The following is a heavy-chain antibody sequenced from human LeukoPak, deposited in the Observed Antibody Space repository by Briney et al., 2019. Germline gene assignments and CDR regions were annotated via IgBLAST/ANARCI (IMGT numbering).Heavy chain of an antibody. D-gene: IGHD5-12*01. V-gene: IGHV3-53*01. J-gene: IGHJ6*02. CDR3: AREGWLLHYGMDV. CDR2: IYSGGST. Sequence: GASVKVSCKASGYTFTSYAMHWVRQAPGKGLEWVSVIYSGGSTYYADSVKGRFTISRDNSKNTLYLQMNSLRAEDTAVYYCAREGWLLHYGMDVWGQGTTVTVSS. CDR1: GYTFTSYA.